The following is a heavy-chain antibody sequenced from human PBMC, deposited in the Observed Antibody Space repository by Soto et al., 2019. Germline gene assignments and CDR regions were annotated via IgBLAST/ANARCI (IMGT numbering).Heavy chain of an antibody. CDR1: GFTFDEYV. V-gene: IGHV3-9*01. D-gene: IGHD4-17*01. CDR2: ISWNSGSI. J-gene: IGHJ4*02. Sequence: PGGSLRLSCAASGFTFDEYVMHWVRPAPGKGLEWVSGISWNSGSIDYADSVKGRFNISRDNAKNSLYLQMNSLRAEDTALYYCVKSRPVTTKYYFDYWGQGTLVTVSS. CDR3: VKSRPVTTKYYFDY.